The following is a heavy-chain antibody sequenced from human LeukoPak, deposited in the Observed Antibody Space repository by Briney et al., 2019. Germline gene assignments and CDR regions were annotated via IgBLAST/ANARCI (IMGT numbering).Heavy chain of an antibody. CDR1: GFTFSRYE. V-gene: IGHV3-48*03. J-gene: IGHJ4*02. CDR3: ARDPITGDYFDY. CDR2: ISSSGSTI. D-gene: IGHD7-27*01. Sequence: GGSLRLSCAGSGFTFSRYEMNWVRQAPGKGLEGVSYISSSGSTIYYADSVKGRFTISRDNAKNSLYLQMNSLRAEDTAVYYCARDPITGDYFDYWGQGTLVTVSS.